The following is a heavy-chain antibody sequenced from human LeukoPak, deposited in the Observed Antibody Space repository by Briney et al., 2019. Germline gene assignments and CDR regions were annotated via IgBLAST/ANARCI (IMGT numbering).Heavy chain of an antibody. CDR2: ISWNSGSI. CDR1: GFTFDGYA. V-gene: IGHV3-9*01. D-gene: IGHD6-19*01. J-gene: IGHJ4*02. CDR3: AKLPRIAVAGTAFDY. Sequence: GGSLRHSCAASGFTFDGYAMNGVGQAPGKGVEGVSGISWNSGSIDYADSVKGGFTISRDNAKNSLYLQINSLRAEDAALYYCAKLPRIAVAGTAFDYWGQGTLVTVSS.